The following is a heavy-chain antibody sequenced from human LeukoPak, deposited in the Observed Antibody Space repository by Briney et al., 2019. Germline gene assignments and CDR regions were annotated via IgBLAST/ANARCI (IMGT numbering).Heavy chain of an antibody. Sequence: GGSLRLSCAASGFTFSSYGMHWVRQAPGKGLEWVAVISYDGSNKYYADSVKGRFTISRDNSKNTLYLQMNSLRAEDTAVYYCAKNTGSGGSCLQHWGRGTLVTVSS. D-gene: IGHD2-15*01. CDR3: AKNTGSGGSCLQH. V-gene: IGHV3-30*18. CDR1: GFTFSSYG. CDR2: ISYDGSNK. J-gene: IGHJ1*01.